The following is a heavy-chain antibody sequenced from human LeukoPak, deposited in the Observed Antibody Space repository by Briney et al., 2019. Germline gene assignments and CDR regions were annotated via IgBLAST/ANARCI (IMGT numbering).Heavy chain of an antibody. J-gene: IGHJ4*02. D-gene: IGHD6-6*01. CDR1: GFTFSDYY. CDR3: AKDIEYSSSSMDY. CDR2: ISGSGGST. Sequence: PGGSLRLSCAASGFTFSDYYMSWIRQAPGKGLEWVSAISGSGGSTYYADSVKGRFTISRDNSKNTLYLQMNSLRAEDTAVYYCAKDIEYSSSSMDYWGQGTLVTVSS. V-gene: IGHV3-23*01.